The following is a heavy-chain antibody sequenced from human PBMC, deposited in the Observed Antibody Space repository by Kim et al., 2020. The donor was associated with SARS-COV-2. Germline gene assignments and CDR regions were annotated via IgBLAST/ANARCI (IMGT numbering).Heavy chain of an antibody. Sequence: DAVKGRFTNSRDNAKNALYLQMNSLRDEDTAVYYCARDMKLSWELLRFDYWGQGTLVTVSS. CDR3: ARDMKLSWELLRFDY. D-gene: IGHD1-26*01. J-gene: IGHJ4*02. V-gene: IGHV3-48*02.